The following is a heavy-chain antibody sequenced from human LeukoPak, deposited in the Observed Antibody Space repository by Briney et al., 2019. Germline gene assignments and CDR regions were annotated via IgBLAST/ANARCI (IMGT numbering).Heavy chain of an antibody. CDR3: ARVASSPPYYYYYYMDV. J-gene: IGHJ6*03. V-gene: IGHV4-30-4*08. CDR2: IYYSGST. CDR1: GYSISSGDYY. Sequence: SETLSLTCAVSGYSISSGDYYWSWIRQPPGKGLEWIGYIYYSGSTYYNPSLKSRVTISVDTSKNQFSLKLTSVTAADTAVYYCARVASSPPYYYYYYMDVWGKGTTVTVSS.